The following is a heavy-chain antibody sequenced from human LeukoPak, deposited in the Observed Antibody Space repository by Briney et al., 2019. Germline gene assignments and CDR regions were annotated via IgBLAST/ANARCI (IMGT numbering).Heavy chain of an antibody. V-gene: IGHV4-34*01. CDR3: ASSILGYCSGGSCYPHY. CDR2: INHSGST. D-gene: IGHD2-15*01. J-gene: IGHJ4*02. CDR1: GGSFSGYY. Sequence: PSETLSLTCAVHGGSFSGYYWSWIRQPPGKGLEWIGEINHSGSTNYNPSLKSRVTISVDTSKNQFSLKLSSVTAADTAVYYCASSILGYCSGGSCYPHYWGQGTLVTVSS.